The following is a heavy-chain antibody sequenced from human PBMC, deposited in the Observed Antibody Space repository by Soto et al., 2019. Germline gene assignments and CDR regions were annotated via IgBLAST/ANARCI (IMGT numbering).Heavy chain of an antibody. Sequence: GGSLRLSCAASGFTFSSYSMNWVRQAPGKGLEWVSYISSSSSTIYYADSVKGRFTISRDNAKNSLYLQMNSLRAADTAVYYCARDKIIGLFDYWGQGTLVTVSS. V-gene: IGHV3-48*01. CDR3: ARDKIIGLFDY. J-gene: IGHJ4*02. D-gene: IGHD2-15*01. CDR1: GFTFSSYS. CDR2: ISSSSSTI.